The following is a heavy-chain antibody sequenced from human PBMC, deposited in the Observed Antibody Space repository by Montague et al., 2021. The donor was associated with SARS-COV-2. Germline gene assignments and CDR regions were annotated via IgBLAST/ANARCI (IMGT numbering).Heavy chain of an antibody. J-gene: IGHJ6*02. CDR1: SGSCRYY. CDR3: SGGRREPGLWVIDYYYGMDV. Sequence: SETLSLTCTVSSGSCRYYWDRIRQPPVKGLEWFGGMYYSGNTSYXHPPWSRLTISEDTSKNQFSLKLMSVMAADTAVYYCSGGRREPGLWVIDYYYGMDVWGQGTTVTVSS. D-gene: IGHD2-21*01. V-gene: IGHV4-39*07. CDR2: MYYSGNT.